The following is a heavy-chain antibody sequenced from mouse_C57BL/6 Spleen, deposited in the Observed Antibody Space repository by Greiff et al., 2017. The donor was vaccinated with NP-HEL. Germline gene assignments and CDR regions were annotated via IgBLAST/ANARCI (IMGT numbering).Heavy chain of an antibody. D-gene: IGHD1-1*01. Sequence: QVTLKVCGPGILQSSQTLSLTCSFSGFSLSTSGMGVSWIRQPSGKGLEWLAHTYWDDDKRYNPSLKSRLTNSKDTSRNQVFLKITSVDTADTATYYCAFYYGSSHWYFDVWGTGTTVTVSS. CDR2: TYWDDDK. J-gene: IGHJ1*03. CDR1: GFSLSTSGMG. CDR3: AFYYGSSHWYFDV. V-gene: IGHV8-12*01.